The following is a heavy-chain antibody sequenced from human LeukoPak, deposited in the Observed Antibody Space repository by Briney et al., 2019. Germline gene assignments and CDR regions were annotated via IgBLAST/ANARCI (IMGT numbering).Heavy chain of an antibody. V-gene: IGHV3-23*01. Sequence: GGSLRLSCAASGFTFSSYAMSWVRQAPGKGLEWVSAISGSGGSTYYADSVKGRFTISRDNSKNTLYLQMNSLRAEDTAVYYCAKYRITMIVVGGAFDIWGQGTMVTVSS. CDR1: GFTFSSYA. D-gene: IGHD3-22*01. CDR3: AKYRITMIVVGGAFDI. CDR2: ISGSGGST. J-gene: IGHJ3*02.